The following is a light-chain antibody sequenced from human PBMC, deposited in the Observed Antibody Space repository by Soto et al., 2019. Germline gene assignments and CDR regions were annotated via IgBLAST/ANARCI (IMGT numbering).Light chain of an antibody. J-gene: IGLJ2*01. CDR3: AAYTGNWNGPV. Sequence: QSALTRPPSVSGTPGQRVSISCSGDSSTFANNYVHWYQQVPGAAPKLLMYRTDQRPSGVPERFSGSKSGTSASLTISGLRPEDEAQYYCAAYTGNWNGPVFGGGTKLTV. CDR2: RTD. V-gene: IGLV1-47*01. CDR1: SSTFANNY.